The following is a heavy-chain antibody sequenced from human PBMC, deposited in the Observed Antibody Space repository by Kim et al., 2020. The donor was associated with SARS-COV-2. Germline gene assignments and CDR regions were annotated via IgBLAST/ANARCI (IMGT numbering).Heavy chain of an antibody. J-gene: IGHJ6*02. Sequence: GGSLTLSCAASGFTFSSYWMSWVRQAPGKGLEWVANIKQDGSEKYYVDSVKGRFTISRDNAKNSLYLQMNSLRAEDTAVYYCASSLYSGYDPPTYYYYGMDVWGQGTTVTVSS. D-gene: IGHD5-12*01. CDR1: GFTFSSYW. CDR3: ASSLYSGYDPPTYYYYGMDV. V-gene: IGHV3-7*01. CDR2: IKQDGSEK.